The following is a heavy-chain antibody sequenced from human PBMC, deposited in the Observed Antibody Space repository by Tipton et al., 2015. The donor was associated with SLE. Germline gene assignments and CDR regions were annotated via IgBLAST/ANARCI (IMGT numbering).Heavy chain of an antibody. D-gene: IGHD3-10*01. Sequence: GLVKPSETLSLTCTVSGDAISSHYWSWIRQPPGKGLEWIGYVYYSGNTNYSPSLKSRVTMSGDTSKNQISLRLNSVTTADTAVYYCARGGSRGFDYWGQGTLVTVSS. CDR1: GDAISSHY. CDR3: ARGGSRGFDY. J-gene: IGHJ4*02. CDR2: VYYSGNT. V-gene: IGHV4-59*11.